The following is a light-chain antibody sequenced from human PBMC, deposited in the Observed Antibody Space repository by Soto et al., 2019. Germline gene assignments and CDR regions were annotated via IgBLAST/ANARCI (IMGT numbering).Light chain of an antibody. J-gene: IGKJ1*01. V-gene: IGKV2-28*01. CDR2: LGS. CDR3: MQALQTPRT. CDR1: QILLQSDGDYS. Sequence: DIVMTQSPLSLVVTPGEPASISCRSSQILLQSDGDYSLDGYLQRPGQSPQLLIYLGSNRASGVPGRVSGSGSGTDFKLKISRVEAEDVGVYYGMQALQTPRTFGQGTKVEIK.